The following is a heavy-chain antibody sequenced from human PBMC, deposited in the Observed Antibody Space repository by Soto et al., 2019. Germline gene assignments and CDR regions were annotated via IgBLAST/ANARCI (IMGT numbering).Heavy chain of an antibody. Sequence: QGQLVQSGGEGKKPGASVKVSCKASGYTFTRYGISWVRQAPGQGLEGMGWISGYNGDTMYAQKFQGRVTMTVDTSTTTAYMELRSLTSDDRAVYYCAKNGQPPYYYYGMDVWGQGTTVTVSS. V-gene: IGHV1-18*01. D-gene: IGHD2-8*01. CDR1: GYTFTRYG. CDR3: AKNGQPPYYYYGMDV. J-gene: IGHJ6*02. CDR2: ISGYNGDT.